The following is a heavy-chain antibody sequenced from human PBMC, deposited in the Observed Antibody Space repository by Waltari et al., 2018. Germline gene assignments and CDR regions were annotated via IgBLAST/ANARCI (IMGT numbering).Heavy chain of an antibody. CDR1: GGSISSSSYY. CDR2: IYYSGST. J-gene: IGHJ3*02. CDR3: ATREYGDAFDI. D-gene: IGHD4-17*01. V-gene: IGHV4-39*01. Sequence: QLQLQESGPGLVKPSETLSLTCTVSGGSISSSSYYWGWIRQPPGKGLEWIGRIYYSGSTYYNPSRKSRVTISVDTSKNQFSLKLSSVTAADTAVYYCATREYGDAFDIWGQGTMVTVSS.